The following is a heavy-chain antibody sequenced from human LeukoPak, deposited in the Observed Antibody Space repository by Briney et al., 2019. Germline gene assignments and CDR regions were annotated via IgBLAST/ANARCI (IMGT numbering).Heavy chain of an antibody. CDR3: ARRRRSDDELVGYY. Sequence: SETLSLTCTVSGGSISSSNYCWGWIRQPPGKGLEWIGSIDYSGNTNYNPSLKSRVTISVDWSKNQFSLKLSSVTAADTAVYYCARRRRSDDELVGYYWGQGTLVTVSS. D-gene: IGHD2-15*01. V-gene: IGHV4-39*01. CDR1: GGSISSSNYC. CDR2: IDYSGNT. J-gene: IGHJ4*02.